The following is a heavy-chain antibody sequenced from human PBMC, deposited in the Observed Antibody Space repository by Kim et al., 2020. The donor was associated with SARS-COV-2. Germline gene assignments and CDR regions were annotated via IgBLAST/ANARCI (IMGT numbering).Heavy chain of an antibody. D-gene: IGHD1-1*01. CDR2: ISYDERTK. Sequence: GGSLRLSCAASGFTFSTYAMHWVRQAPGKGLEWVAIISYDERTKYHADSVKGRFTISRDNSKNTLFLQMNSLRPEDTAVYYCARGGGTNWLGETFEYWGQANLVTAS. J-gene: IGHJ4*02. CDR1: GFTFSTYA. V-gene: IGHV3-30*04. CDR3: ARGGGTNWLGETFEY.